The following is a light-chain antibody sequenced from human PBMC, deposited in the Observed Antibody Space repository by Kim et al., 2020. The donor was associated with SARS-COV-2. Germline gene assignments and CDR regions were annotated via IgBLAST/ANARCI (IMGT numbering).Light chain of an antibody. CDR3: HQYGGSPPDT. CDR1: QSVTASY. Sequence: EIVLTQSPGTLSLSPGERATVSCRASQSVTASYLAWYKQKPGQAPRLLIYGASTRATGIPDRFSGSGSGTDFTLTISRLEPEDFAVYYCHQYGGSPPDTFGQGTKLEI. CDR2: GAS. J-gene: IGKJ2*01. V-gene: IGKV3-20*01.